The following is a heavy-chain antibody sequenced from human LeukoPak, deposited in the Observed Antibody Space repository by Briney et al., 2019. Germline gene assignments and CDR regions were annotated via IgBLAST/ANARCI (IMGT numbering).Heavy chain of an antibody. D-gene: IGHD4-17*01. CDR2: FDPEDGEA. Sequence: GASVKVSCKVSGYTLTELSMHWVRQAPGKGLEWMGGFDPEDGEAIYAQKFQGRVTMTEDTSTDTAYMELSSLRSEDTAVYYCATATTVTTLPHDYWGQGTLVTVSS. V-gene: IGHV1-24*01. CDR3: ATATTVTTLPHDY. J-gene: IGHJ4*02. CDR1: GYTLTELS.